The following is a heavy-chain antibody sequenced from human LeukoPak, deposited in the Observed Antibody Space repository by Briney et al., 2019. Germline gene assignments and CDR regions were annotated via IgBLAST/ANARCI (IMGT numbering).Heavy chain of an antibody. CDR3: ARAEKRWLQFDY. D-gene: IGHD5-24*01. CDR2: IYHSGST. Sequence: SQTLSLTCAVSGGSISSGGYSWSWIRQPPGKGLEWIGYIYHSGSTYYNPSLKSRVTISVGRSKNPFCLKLSSVTAADTAVYYCARAEKRWLQFDYWGQGTLLTVSS. J-gene: IGHJ4*02. V-gene: IGHV4-30-2*01. CDR1: GGSISSGGYS.